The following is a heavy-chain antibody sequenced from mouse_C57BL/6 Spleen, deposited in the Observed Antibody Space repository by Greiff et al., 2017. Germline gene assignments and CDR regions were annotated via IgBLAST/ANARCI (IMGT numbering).Heavy chain of an antibody. CDR2: INPNNGGT. Sequence: EVQLQQSGPELVKPGASVKISCKASGYTFTDYYMNWVKQSHGKSLEWIGDINPNNGGTSYNQKFKGKATLTVDKSSSTAYMELRSLTSEDSAVYCCARRLLYDYWGQGTTLTVSS. CDR3: ARRLLYDY. J-gene: IGHJ2*01. V-gene: IGHV1-26*01. D-gene: IGHD2-12*01. CDR1: GYTFTDYY.